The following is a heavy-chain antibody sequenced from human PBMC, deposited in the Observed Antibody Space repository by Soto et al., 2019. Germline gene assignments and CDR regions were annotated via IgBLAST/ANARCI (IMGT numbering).Heavy chain of an antibody. CDR2: IYPSDSDT. V-gene: IGHV5-51*01. D-gene: IGHD3-16*02. CDR3: AVELSTAFDV. CDR1: GYRFTSQW. J-gene: IGHJ3*01. Sequence: GESLKISCKVSGYRFTSQWIGWVRQRPGKGLEWMGIIYPSDSDTRYSPSFQGQVTISADKSISTAYLQWSSPRASDTAMYYCAVELSTAFDVWGQGTLVTVSS.